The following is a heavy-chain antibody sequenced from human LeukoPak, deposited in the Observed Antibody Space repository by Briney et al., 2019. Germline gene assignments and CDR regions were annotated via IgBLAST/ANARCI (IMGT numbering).Heavy chain of an antibody. CDR1: GGSISSSSYY. J-gene: IGHJ4*02. Sequence: SETLSLTCTVSGGSISSSSYYWGWIRQPPGKGLEWIGSIYYSGSTYYNPSLKSRVTISVDTSKNQFSLKLSSVTAADTAVYYCARRELGIYYFDYWGQGTLVTVSS. V-gene: IGHV4-39*01. CDR3: ARRELGIYYFDY. CDR2: IYYSGST. D-gene: IGHD7-27*01.